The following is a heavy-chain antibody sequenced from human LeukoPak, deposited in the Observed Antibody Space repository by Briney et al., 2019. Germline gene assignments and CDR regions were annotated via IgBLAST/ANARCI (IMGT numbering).Heavy chain of an antibody. V-gene: IGHV3-30*04. CDR1: GFIFSGYA. CDR3: AREPAPIVVVPAASRYYYYYYGMDV. D-gene: IGHD2-2*01. Sequence: GGSLRLSCAASGFIFSGYAMHWVRQAPGKGLEWVAVISYDGSNKYYADSVKGRFTISRDNSKNTLYLQMNSLGAEDTAVYYCAREPAPIVVVPAASRYYYYYYGMDVWGKGTTVTVSS. CDR2: ISYDGSNK. J-gene: IGHJ6*04.